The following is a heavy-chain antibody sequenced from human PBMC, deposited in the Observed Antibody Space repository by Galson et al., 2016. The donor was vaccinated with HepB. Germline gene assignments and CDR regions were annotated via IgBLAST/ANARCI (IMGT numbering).Heavy chain of an antibody. Sequence: SLRLSCAASGFTFSRHWMYWVRQAPGKGLVWVSQINSDGSNINYADPVKGRFTISRDNADNTLYLQMNSLRGDDTAVYYCSTLRDFWSGWGQGTLVTVSP. V-gene: IGHV3-74*01. J-gene: IGHJ4*02. CDR2: INSDGSNI. D-gene: IGHD3-3*01. CDR3: STLRDFWSG. CDR1: GFTFSRHW.